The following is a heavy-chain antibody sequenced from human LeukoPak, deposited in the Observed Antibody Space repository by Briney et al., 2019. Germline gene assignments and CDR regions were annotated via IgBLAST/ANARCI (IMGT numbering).Heavy chain of an antibody. V-gene: IGHV1-69*05. Sequence: GASVKVSCKASGGTFSSYAISWVRQAPGQGLEWMGGIIPIFGTANYAQKFQGRVTITTDESTSTAYMELSSLRSEDTAVYYCAVGVGATRLFDYWSQETLVTVSS. CDR1: GGTFSSYA. CDR2: IIPIFGTA. D-gene: IGHD1-26*01. J-gene: IGHJ4*02. CDR3: AVGVGATRLFDY.